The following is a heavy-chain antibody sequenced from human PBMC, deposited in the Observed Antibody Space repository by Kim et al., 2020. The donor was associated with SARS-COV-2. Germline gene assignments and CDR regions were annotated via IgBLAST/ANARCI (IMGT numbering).Heavy chain of an antibody. CDR3: ARDVWAAAGDYYYGMDV. V-gene: IGHV3-53*01. Sequence: GGSLRLSCAASGFTVSSNYMSWVRQAPGKGLEWVSVIYSGGSTYYADSVKGRFTISRDNSKNTLYLQMNSLRAEDTAVYYCARDVWAAAGDYYYGMDVWGQGTTVTVSS. CDR2: IYSGGST. CDR1: GFTVSSNY. J-gene: IGHJ6*02. D-gene: IGHD6-13*01.